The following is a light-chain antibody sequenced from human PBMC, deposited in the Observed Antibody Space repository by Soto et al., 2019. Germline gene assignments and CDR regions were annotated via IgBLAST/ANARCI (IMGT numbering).Light chain of an antibody. CDR1: RSDVGGYNY. CDR2: DVT. Sequence: QSALTQPASVSGSPGQSITISCSGTRSDVGGYNYVYWHQHHPGKAPKLLIYDVTNRSSGVSNRFSASKSGNTASLTISGLQPEDEADYYCSSYTSRSTYVFGTGTKVTVL. V-gene: IGLV2-14*03. CDR3: SSYTSRSTYV. J-gene: IGLJ1*01.